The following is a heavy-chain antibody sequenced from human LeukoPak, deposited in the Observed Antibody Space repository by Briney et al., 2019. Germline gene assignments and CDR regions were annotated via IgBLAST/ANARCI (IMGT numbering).Heavy chain of an antibody. D-gene: IGHD1-26*01. V-gene: IGHV3-48*01. CDR3: ARDQGGGTSY. J-gene: IGHJ4*02. CDR2: ISSLSGTI. Sequence: PGGSLRLSCAASGFTFSSYSMNWVRQAPGEGVEGVSYISSLSGTIYYADSVKGRFTISRDNAKNSLYLQMDSLRAEGTAVYYCARDQGGGTSYWGQGTLVTVSS. CDR1: GFTFSSYS.